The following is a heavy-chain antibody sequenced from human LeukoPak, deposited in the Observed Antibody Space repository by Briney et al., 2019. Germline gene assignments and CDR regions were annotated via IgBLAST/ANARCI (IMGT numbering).Heavy chain of an antibody. Sequence: SETLSLTCTVSGYSISSGYYWGWIRQPPGKGLEWIGSIYHSGSTYYNPSLKSRVTISADTSKNQFSLKLSSVTAADTAVYYCASFDYGGNPDDYWGQGTLVTVSS. CDR3: ASFDYGGNPDDY. J-gene: IGHJ4*02. V-gene: IGHV4-38-2*02. CDR2: IYHSGST. D-gene: IGHD4-23*01. CDR1: GYSISSGYY.